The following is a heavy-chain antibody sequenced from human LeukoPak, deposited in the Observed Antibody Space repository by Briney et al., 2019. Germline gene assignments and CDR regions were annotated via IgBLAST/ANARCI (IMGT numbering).Heavy chain of an antibody. J-gene: IGHJ4*02. D-gene: IGHD3-22*01. CDR2: ISAYNGNT. Sequence: ASVKVSCKASGYTFTSYGISWVRQAPGQGLEWMGWISAYNGNTNYAQKLQDRVTMTTDTSTSTAYMELRSLRSDDTAVYYCALDPGYYYDSSGYYYEGSWGQGTLVTVSS. V-gene: IGHV1-18*01. CDR1: GYTFTSYG. CDR3: ALDPGYYYDSSGYYYEGS.